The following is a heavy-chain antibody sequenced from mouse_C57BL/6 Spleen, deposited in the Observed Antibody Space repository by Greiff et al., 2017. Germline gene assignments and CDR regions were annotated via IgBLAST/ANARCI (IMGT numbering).Heavy chain of an antibody. CDR1: GYTFTSYG. V-gene: IGHV1-81*01. J-gene: IGHJ1*03. CDR3: AGGGYDYDPLYWYFDV. CDR2: IYPRSGNT. Sequence: VQLQQSGAELARPGASVKLSCKASGYTFTSYGISWVKQRTGQGLEWIGEIYPRSGNTYYNEKFKGKATLTADKSSSTAYMELRSLTSEDSAVYFCAGGGYDYDPLYWYFDVWGTGTTVTVSS. D-gene: IGHD2-4*01.